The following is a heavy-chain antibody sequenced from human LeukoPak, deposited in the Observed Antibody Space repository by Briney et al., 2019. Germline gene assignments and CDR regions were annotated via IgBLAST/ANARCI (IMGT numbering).Heavy chain of an antibody. D-gene: IGHD3-10*01. Sequence: GESLKISCKGSGYSFTSYWIGWVRQMPGKGLEWMGIIYPDDSDTRCSPSIQGQVTISADKSINTAYLQWSSLKASDTAMYYCARQYGSGSFDYWGQGTLVTVSS. CDR1: GYSFTSYW. V-gene: IGHV5-51*01. J-gene: IGHJ4*02. CDR3: ARQYGSGSFDY. CDR2: IYPDDSDT.